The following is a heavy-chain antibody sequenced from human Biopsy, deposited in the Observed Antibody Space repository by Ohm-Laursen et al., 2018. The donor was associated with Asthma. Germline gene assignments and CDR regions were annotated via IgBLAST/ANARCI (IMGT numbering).Heavy chain of an antibody. CDR2: HDHEEGGT. CDR1: GYSLTDLS. V-gene: IGHV1-24*01. D-gene: IGHD4-17*01. CDR3: ASDFPKDYVRYNFQF. Sequence: SVKVSCKISGYSLTDLSIHWVRQAPGQGLEWMGGHDHEEGGTVNARRFQGRVTVTEDTSTDTAYMELSSLSSDDTAVYYCASDFPKDYVRYNFQFWGQGTLVTVSS. J-gene: IGHJ4*02.